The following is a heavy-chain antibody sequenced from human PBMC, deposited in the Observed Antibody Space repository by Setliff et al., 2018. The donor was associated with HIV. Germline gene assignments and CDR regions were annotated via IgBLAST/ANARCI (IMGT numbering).Heavy chain of an antibody. CDR2: RSTTGST. Sequence: ASETLSLTCTVSGDSISSYFWSWIRQSPGKGLEWIGFRSTTGSTNYNPSLKSRVTISVDTSKRQFSLKLSSVTAADTAVYYCARGLDYYGSGSYLPLGYWGQGTLVTVSS. CDR1: GDSISSYF. V-gene: IGHV4-4*09. J-gene: IGHJ4*02. CDR3: ARGLDYYGSGSYLPLGY. D-gene: IGHD3-10*01.